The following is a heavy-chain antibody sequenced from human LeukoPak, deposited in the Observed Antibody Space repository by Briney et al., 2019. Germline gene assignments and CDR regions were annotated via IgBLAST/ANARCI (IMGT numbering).Heavy chain of an antibody. CDR2: ISSSSGYI. J-gene: IGHJ4*02. CDR3: ARGKVGYSYFDY. V-gene: IGHV3-21*01. D-gene: IGHD5-18*01. CDR1: GFTFSTYS. Sequence: KPGGSLRLSCAASGFTFSTYSMNWVRQAPGKALEWVSSISSSSGYIHYADSVKGRFTISRDNAKNSLYLQMDSLRDTDTAVYYCARGKVGYSYFDYWGQGTLVTVSS.